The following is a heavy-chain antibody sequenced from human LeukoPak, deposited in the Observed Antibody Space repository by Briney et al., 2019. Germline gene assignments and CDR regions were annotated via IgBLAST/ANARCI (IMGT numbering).Heavy chain of an antibody. Sequence: GGSLRLSYAASGFTFSSYWMSWVRQAPGKGLEWVANIKQDGSEKYYVDSVKGRFTISRDNAKNSLYLQMNSLRAEDTAVYYCAGRDIVVVPAARFDPWGQGTLVTVSS. V-gene: IGHV3-7*01. CDR1: GFTFSSYW. D-gene: IGHD2-2*01. CDR2: IKQDGSEK. CDR3: AGRDIVVVPAARFDP. J-gene: IGHJ5*02.